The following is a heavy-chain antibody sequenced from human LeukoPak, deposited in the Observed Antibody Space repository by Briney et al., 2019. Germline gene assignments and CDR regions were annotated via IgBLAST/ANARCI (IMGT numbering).Heavy chain of an antibody. Sequence: GGSLRLSCAASGFTFSSYGMHWVRQVPGKGLEWVAFIRYDGSNKYYADSVKGRFTISRDNSKNTLYLQMNSLRAEDTAVYYCAKGSNYDSSGYFDAFDIWGQGTMVTVSS. CDR2: IRYDGSNK. D-gene: IGHD3-22*01. J-gene: IGHJ3*02. CDR3: AKGSNYDSSGYFDAFDI. V-gene: IGHV3-30*02. CDR1: GFTFSSYG.